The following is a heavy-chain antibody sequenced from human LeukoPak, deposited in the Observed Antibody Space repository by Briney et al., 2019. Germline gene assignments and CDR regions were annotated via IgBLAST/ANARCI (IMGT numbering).Heavy chain of an antibody. J-gene: IGHJ5*02. CDR2: IYYSGST. CDR1: GGSIGSCSYY. CDR3: ARRIRAPYSSGWLNWFDP. D-gene: IGHD6-19*01. V-gene: IGHV4-39*01. Sequence: SETLSLTCTVSGGSIGSCSYYWVWIRPPPGKGLEWVGSIYYSGSTYYNPSLKSRVTISVDTSKNQFSLKLSSVTAADTAVYYCARRIRAPYSSGWLNWFDPWGQGTLVTVSS.